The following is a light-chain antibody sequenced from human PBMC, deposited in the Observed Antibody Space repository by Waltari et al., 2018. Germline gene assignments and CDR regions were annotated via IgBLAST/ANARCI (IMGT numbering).Light chain of an antibody. V-gene: IGLV6-57*03. CDR2: EDN. Sequence: NFMPTQPHSVSESPGKTVTISCTRSSGSIASNYVQWYQQRPGSAPTTVSYEDNQRPSGVPDRFSGSIDSSSNSASLTISGLKTEDEADYYCQSYDSSNPWVFGGGTKLTVL. CDR3: QSYDSSNPWV. CDR1: SGSIASNY. J-gene: IGLJ3*02.